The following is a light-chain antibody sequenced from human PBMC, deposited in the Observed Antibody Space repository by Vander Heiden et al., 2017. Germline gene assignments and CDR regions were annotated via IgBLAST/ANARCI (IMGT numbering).Light chain of an antibody. J-gene: IGLJ3*02. CDR3: AVRDDNLRAVV. V-gene: IGLV1-44*01. CDR2: LDH. Sequence: QSVLTQPPSASGTPGQRVSISCSGRSSNIGRHTVTWYQQYPGAAPKLLIYLDHRRPSGVADRFSGSKSGTSASLAISGLQYEDEADYYCAVRDDNLRAVVFGGGTKLTVL. CDR1: SSNIGRHT.